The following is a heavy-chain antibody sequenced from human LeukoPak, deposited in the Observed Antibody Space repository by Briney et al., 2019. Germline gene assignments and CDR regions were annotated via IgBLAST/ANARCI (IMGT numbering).Heavy chain of an antibody. CDR2: IYHSGST. CDR1: GGSISSSNW. CDR3: ARVRRDGYNYSYYYYYMDV. V-gene: IGHV4-4*02. Sequence: PSETLSLTCAVSGGSISSSNWWSWVRQPPGKGLEWIGEIYHSGSTNYNPSLKSRVTISVDTSKNQFSLKLSSVTAADTAVYYCARVRRDGYNYSYYYYYMDVWGKGTTVTISS. J-gene: IGHJ6*03. D-gene: IGHD5-24*01.